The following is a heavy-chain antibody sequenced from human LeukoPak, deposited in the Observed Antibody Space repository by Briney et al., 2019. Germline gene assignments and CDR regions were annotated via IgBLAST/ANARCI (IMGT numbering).Heavy chain of an antibody. CDR1: GFIFDDFA. V-gene: IGHV3-9*01. Sequence: PGGSLRLSCAASGFIFDDFAMHWVRQVPGKGLEWVSGINSNNGIIGYADSVKGRFSISRDNAKDSLYLQMNSLRPEDTALYYCTKDFYRDFYDSVDYYFHYWGQGTLVTVSS. CDR3: TKDFYRDFYDSVDYYFHY. D-gene: IGHD3-22*01. J-gene: IGHJ4*02. CDR2: INSNNGII.